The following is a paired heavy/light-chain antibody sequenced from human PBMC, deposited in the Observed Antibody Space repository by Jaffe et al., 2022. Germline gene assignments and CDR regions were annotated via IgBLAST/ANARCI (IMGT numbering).Light chain of an antibody. CDR3: SSYTTSSTLI. CDR2: DVS. Sequence: QSALTQPASVSGSPGQSITISCTGTSSDVGGYNYVSWYQQHPGRAPKLMIYDVSNRPSGVSNRFSGSKSGNTASLTISGLQAEDEADYYCSSYTTSSTLIFGGGTKLTVL. V-gene: IGLV2-14*03. CDR1: SSDVGGYNY. J-gene: IGLJ2*01.
Heavy chain of an antibody. CDR2: INKDGSKK. J-gene: IGHJ4*02. V-gene: IGHV3-7*01. D-gene: IGHD2-15*01. Sequence: EVQLVESGGGLVQPGGSLRLSCAASGFTFSNFWMTWVRQAPGKGLEWVANINKDGSKKYYVDSVRGRFTLSRDNAENSLYLQMNSLRVEDTAVYYCARDRTMVPANPYYWGQGTLVTVSS. CDR3: ARDRTMVPANPYY. CDR1: GFTFSNFW.